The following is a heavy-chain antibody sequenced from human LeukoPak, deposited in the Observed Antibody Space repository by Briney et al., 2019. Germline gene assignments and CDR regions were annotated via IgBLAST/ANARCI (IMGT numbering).Heavy chain of an antibody. CDR3: ARDFPAVAAWGEAFDY. J-gene: IGHJ4*02. V-gene: IGHV3-30*04. Sequence: GRSLRLSCAASGFTFSSYAMHWVRQAPGKGLEWVAVISYDGSNKYYADSVKGRFTISRDSSKNTLYLQMNSLRAEDTAVYYCARDFPAVAAWGEAFDYWGQGTLVTVSS. D-gene: IGHD6-19*01. CDR2: ISYDGSNK. CDR1: GFTFSSYA.